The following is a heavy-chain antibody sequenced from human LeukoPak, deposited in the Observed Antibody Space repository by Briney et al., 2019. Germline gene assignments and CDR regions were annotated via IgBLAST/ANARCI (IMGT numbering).Heavy chain of an antibody. J-gene: IGHJ6*03. CDR3: AKCILTGYYKGYMDV. D-gene: IGHD3-9*01. CDR2: ISGSGGST. CDR1: GFTFSSYG. V-gene: IGHV3-23*01. Sequence: GGSLRLSCAASGFTFSSYGMSWVRQAPGKGLEWVSAISGSGGSTYYADSVKGRFTISRDNSKNSLYLQMNSLRAEDTAVYYCAKCILTGYYKGYMDVWGKGTTVTISS.